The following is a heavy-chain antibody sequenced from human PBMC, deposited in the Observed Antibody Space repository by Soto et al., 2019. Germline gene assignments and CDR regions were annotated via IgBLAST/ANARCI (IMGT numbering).Heavy chain of an antibody. Sequence: QVQLVQSGAEVKKPGSSVKVSCKASGGTFSSYTISWVRQAPGQGLEWMGRIIPILGIANYAQKFQGRVTITADKSTGTAYMELSSLRSEDTAVYYCASSYGSGSYYRSVDYWGQGTLVTVSS. CDR3: ASSYGSGSYYRSVDY. CDR1: GGTFSSYT. CDR2: IIPILGIA. J-gene: IGHJ4*02. D-gene: IGHD3-10*01. V-gene: IGHV1-69*02.